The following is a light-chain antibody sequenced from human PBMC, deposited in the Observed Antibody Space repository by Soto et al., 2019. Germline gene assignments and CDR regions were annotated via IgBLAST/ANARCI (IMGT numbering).Light chain of an antibody. J-gene: IGKJ1*01. V-gene: IGKV3-11*01. CDR1: QSVSSY. CDR2: DAS. CDR3: QQRSNWRET. Sequence: EIVLTQSPATLSLSPGERATLSCRASQSVSSYLAWYQQKPGQAPRLLIYDASNRATGIPARFSGSGSGTDLTLTISSLEPEDFAVYYCQQRSNWRETFGQGTKVDIK.